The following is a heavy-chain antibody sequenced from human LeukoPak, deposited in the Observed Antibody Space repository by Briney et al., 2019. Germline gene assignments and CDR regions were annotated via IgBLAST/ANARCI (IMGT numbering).Heavy chain of an antibody. J-gene: IGHJ1*01. CDR3: ARDHFDSSGYYNLLGYFEH. V-gene: IGHV1-46*01. CDR2: IKPSGGGT. D-gene: IGHD3-22*01. CDR1: GYTFTNYY. Sequence: ASVKVSCKASGYTFTNYYVHWVRQAPGQGLEWMGIIKPSGGGTSYALKLQGRVTMTRDTSTSTAYMELSSLRSEDTVVYYCARDHFDSSGYYNLLGYFEHWGQGTLVTVSS.